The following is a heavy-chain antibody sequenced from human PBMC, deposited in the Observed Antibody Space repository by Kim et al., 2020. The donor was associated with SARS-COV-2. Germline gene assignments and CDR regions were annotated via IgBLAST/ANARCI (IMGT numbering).Heavy chain of an antibody. D-gene: IGHD6-19*01. CDR3: ARAKGGIAVAGYFDY. V-gene: IGHV4-59*01. Sequence: SETLSLTCTVSGGSISSYYWSWIRQPPGKGLEWIGYIYYSGSTNYNPSLKSRVTISVDTSKNQFSLKLSSVTAADTAVYYCARAKGGIAVAGYFDYWGQGTLVTVSS. J-gene: IGHJ4*02. CDR2: IYYSGST. CDR1: GGSISSYY.